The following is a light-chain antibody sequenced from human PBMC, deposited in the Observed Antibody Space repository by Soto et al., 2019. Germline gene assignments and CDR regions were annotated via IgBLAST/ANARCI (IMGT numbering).Light chain of an antibody. Sequence: DIQMTQSPSSVSASVGDRVTITCRTSQIINKWLAWYQQKPGKAPTLLIYAASTLQSGVPSRFSGSGSGADVTLTISSLQPEDFATYYSQQANSFPFTFGPGTKVDIK. V-gene: IGKV1-12*02. CDR1: QIINKW. CDR2: AAS. J-gene: IGKJ3*01. CDR3: QQANSFPFT.